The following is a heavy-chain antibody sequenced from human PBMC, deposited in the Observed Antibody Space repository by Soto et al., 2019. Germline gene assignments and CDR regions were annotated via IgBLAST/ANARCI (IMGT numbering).Heavy chain of an antibody. Sequence: QAQLVQSGAEVKKPGASVKVSCKASGYTFTAYYINWVRQAPGQGLEWMGRINPNTGGTDYAQKFQGRVTMTRDTSLTAAYMEFSRLTSDDTAAYYCAQQLAYCGGDCYTEPIDYWGQGTLVIVSS. J-gene: IGHJ4*02. CDR2: INPNTGGT. CDR3: AQQLAYCGGDCYTEPIDY. D-gene: IGHD2-21*02. V-gene: IGHV1-2*02. CDR1: GYTFTAYY.